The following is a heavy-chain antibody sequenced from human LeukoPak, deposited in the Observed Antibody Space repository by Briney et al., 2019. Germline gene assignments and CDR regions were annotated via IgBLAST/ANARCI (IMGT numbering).Heavy chain of an antibody. D-gene: IGHD3-10*01. Sequence: SETLSLTCAVYGXSFSGYYWSWIRQPPGKGLESIGEINHSGSTNYNPSLKSRVTISVDTSTNQFSLKLSSVTAANTAVYYCARGAMVRGVNTKVRGYNWFDPWGQGTLVTVSS. CDR1: GXSFSGYY. CDR2: INHSGST. J-gene: IGHJ5*02. CDR3: ARGAMVRGVNTKVRGYNWFDP. V-gene: IGHV4-34*01.